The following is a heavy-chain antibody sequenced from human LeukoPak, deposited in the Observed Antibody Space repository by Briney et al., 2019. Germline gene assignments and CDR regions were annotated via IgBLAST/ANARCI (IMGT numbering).Heavy chain of an antibody. J-gene: IGHJ5*02. CDR1: GGSISSYY. CDR3: AGIQLERRWFDP. D-gene: IGHD1-1*01. CDR2: IYYSGST. V-gene: IGHV4-59*01. Sequence: SETLSFNGTGSGGSISSYYWSWLRHRPGKGLMWIGYIYYSGSTNYNPSLKSRVTISVDTSKNQFSLKLSSVTAADTAVYYCAGIQLERRWFDPWGQGTLVTVSS.